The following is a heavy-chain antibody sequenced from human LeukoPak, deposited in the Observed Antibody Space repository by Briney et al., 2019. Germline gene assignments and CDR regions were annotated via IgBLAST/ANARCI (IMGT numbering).Heavy chain of an antibody. Sequence: PSETLSLTCTVSGGSISSYYWSWIRQPPGKGLEWIGYIYYSGSTNYNPSLKSRVTISVDTSKNQFSLKLSSVTAADTAVYYCARALSDYDYVWGSYRSPNWFDPWGQGTLVTVSS. V-gene: IGHV4-59*01. D-gene: IGHD3-16*02. J-gene: IGHJ5*02. CDR2: IYYSGST. CDR1: GGSISSYY. CDR3: ARALSDYDYVWGSYRSPNWFDP.